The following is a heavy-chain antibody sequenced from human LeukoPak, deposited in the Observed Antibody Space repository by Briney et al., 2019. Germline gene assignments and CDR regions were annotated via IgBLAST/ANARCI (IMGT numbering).Heavy chain of an antibody. V-gene: IGHV3-21*01. CDR1: GFTFSSYS. Sequence: GGSLRLSCAASGFTFSSYSMNWVRQAPGKGLEWVSSISSSSSYTYYADSVKGRFTISRDNAKNSLYLQMNSLRAEDTAVYYCATPPYYYGSGKENYWGQGTLVTVS. J-gene: IGHJ4*02. CDR2: ISSSSSYT. D-gene: IGHD3-10*01. CDR3: ATPPYYYGSGKENY.